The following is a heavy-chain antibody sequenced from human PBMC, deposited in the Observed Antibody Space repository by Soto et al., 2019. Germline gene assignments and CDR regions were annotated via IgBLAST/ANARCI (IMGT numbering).Heavy chain of an antibody. D-gene: IGHD6-19*01. V-gene: IGHV4-59*02. J-gene: IGHJ4*02. Sequence: PLETLSLTCTFSDYFVTTYYWIWFRQPPGKGLEWIGYIDSSGSTKYNPSLRSRVTISIGTSKNQFSLMLTSVTAADTAVYYCTRGVGWLVDYWGQGALVTVSS. CDR1: DYFVTTYY. CDR2: IDSSGST. CDR3: TRGVGWLVDY.